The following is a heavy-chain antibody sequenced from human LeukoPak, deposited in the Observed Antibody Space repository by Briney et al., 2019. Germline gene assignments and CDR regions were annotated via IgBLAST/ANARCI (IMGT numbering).Heavy chain of an antibody. CDR3: AARTATPTPSDY. V-gene: IGHV3-66*02. Sequence: GGSLRLSCAASGFTVSNNYMSWVRQAPGKGLEWVSVIYSGGSTYYADSVKGRFTISRDNSKNTLYLQMNSLRAEDTAVYYCAARTATPTPSDYWGQGTLVTVSS. D-gene: IGHD2-15*01. J-gene: IGHJ4*02. CDR2: IYSGGST. CDR1: GFTVSNNY.